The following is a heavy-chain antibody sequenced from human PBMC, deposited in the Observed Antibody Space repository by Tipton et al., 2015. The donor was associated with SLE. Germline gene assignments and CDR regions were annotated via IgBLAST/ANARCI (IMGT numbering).Heavy chain of an antibody. CDR3: AKEGDTTYAFDI. CDR2: ISSNGGST. CDR1: GFTFSSYA. J-gene: IGHJ3*02. D-gene: IGHD1-1*01. V-gene: IGHV3-64*04. Sequence: SLRLSCSASGFTFSSYAMHWVRQAPGKGLEYVSAISSNGGSTYYADSVKGRFTISRDNSKNTLYLQMNSLRAEDTAVYYCAKEGDTTYAFDIWGQGTMVTVSS.